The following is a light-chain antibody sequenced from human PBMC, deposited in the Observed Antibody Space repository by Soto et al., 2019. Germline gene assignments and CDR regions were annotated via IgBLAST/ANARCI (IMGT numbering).Light chain of an antibody. CDR3: QQYFSTPPT. J-gene: IGKJ2*01. Sequence: EIVLTQSPGTLSLSPGERATLSCRASQSVSSSYLAWYQQKPGQAPRLLIYGASSRATGIPDRFSGSGSGTDFTLTISRLEPEDFAVYYCQQYFSTPPTFGQGTKLEI. V-gene: IGKV3-20*01. CDR1: QSVSSSY. CDR2: GAS.